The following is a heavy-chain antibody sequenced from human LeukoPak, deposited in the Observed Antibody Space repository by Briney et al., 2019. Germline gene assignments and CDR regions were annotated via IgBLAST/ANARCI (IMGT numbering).Heavy chain of an antibody. J-gene: IGHJ4*02. Sequence: PSETLSLTCTVSGGSISSSSYYWGWIRQPPGKGLEWIGSIYYSGSTNYNPSLKSRVTISVDTSKNQFSLNLSSVTAADTAIYYCARLGGATSPFGYWGQGTLVTVSS. D-gene: IGHD1-26*01. CDR2: IYYSGST. CDR3: ARLGGATSPFGY. V-gene: IGHV4-39*07. CDR1: GGSISSSSYY.